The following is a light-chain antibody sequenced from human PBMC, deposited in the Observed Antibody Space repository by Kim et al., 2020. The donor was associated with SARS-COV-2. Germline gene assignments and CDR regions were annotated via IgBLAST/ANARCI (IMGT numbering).Light chain of an antibody. Sequence: DIHMTQSPSTLSASVRDRVTITCRASQDIYRWLAWYQQKPGKAPKLLIYKASNLQSGVPSRFSGSGSGTEFTLTISSLQPDDFATYYCQQYDSFPLAFGGGTKLEI. CDR1: QDIYRW. J-gene: IGKJ4*01. V-gene: IGKV1-5*03. CDR2: KAS. CDR3: QQYDSFPLA.